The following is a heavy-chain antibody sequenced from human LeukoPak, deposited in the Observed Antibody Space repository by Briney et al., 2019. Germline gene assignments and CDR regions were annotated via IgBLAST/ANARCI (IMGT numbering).Heavy chain of an antibody. D-gene: IGHD4-17*01. V-gene: IGHV1-69*04. CDR3: ASLTTVTFLVY. CDR2: IIPILGIA. Sequence: SVKVSCKASGGTFSSYAISWVRQAPGQGLEWMGRIIPILGIANYAQKFQGRVTITADKSTSTAYMELSSLRSEDTAVYYCASLTTVTFLVYWGQGTLVTVSS. CDR1: GGTFSSYA. J-gene: IGHJ4*02.